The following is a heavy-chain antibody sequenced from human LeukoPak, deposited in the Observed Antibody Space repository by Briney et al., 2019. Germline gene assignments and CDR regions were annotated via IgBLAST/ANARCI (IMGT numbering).Heavy chain of an antibody. CDR3: AKGKGAGSWYAIFDY. CDR1: GFTFSSYS. D-gene: IGHD6-13*01. CDR2: ISSSSSYI. Sequence: GGSLRLSCAASGFTFSSYSMNWVRQAPGKGLEWVSSISSSSSYIYYADSVKGRFTISRDNAKNTLYLQMNSLRAEDTAVYYCAKGKGAGSWYAIFDYWGQGTLVTVSS. V-gene: IGHV3-21*04. J-gene: IGHJ4*02.